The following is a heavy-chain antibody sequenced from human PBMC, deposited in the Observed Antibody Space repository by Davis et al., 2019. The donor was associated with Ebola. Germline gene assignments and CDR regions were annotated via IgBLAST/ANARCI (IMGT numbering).Heavy chain of an antibody. CDR1: GGSISSSNW. CDR2: INHSGST. D-gene: IGHD6-13*01. Sequence: SETLSLTCAVSGGSISSSNWWSWVRQPPGKGLEWIGEINHSGSTNYNPSLKSRVTISVDTSKNQFSLKLSSVTAADTAVYYCARGNSSSWYTNILDYWGQGTLVTVSS. CDR3: ARGNSSSWYTNILDY. J-gene: IGHJ4*02. V-gene: IGHV4-4*02.